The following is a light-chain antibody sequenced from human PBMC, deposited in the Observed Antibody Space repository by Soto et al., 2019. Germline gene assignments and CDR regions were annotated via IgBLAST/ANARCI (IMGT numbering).Light chain of an antibody. CDR2: GAS. CDR1: QSVSSNS. J-gene: IGKJ5*01. V-gene: IGKV3-20*01. CDR3: QQYGSSPIT. Sequence: EIVLTQSPGTLSLSPGERATLSCSASQSVSSNSLAWYHQKPGQPPRLLMYGASSRATGIPDRFSGSGSGTDFTLTITRLEPEDFAVYYCQQYGSSPITFGQGTRLEI.